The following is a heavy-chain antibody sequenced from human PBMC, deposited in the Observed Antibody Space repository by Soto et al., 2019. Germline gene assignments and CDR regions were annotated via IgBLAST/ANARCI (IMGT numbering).Heavy chain of an antibody. V-gene: IGHV4-59*08. CDR2: IYYSGST. CDR1: GGSISSYY. Sequence: PSETLSLTCTVSGGSISSYYWSWIRQPPGKGLEWIGYIYYSGSTNYNPSLKSRVTISVDTSKNQFSLKLNSMTAADTAVYYCARVWTTVTNWFDPWGQGTLVTVSS. J-gene: IGHJ5*02. CDR3: ARVWTTVTNWFDP. D-gene: IGHD4-17*01.